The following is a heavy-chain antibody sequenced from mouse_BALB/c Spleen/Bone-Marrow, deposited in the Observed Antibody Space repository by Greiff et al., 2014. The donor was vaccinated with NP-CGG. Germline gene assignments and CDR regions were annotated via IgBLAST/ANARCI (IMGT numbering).Heavy chain of an antibody. D-gene: IGHD2-2*01. Sequence: EVQGVESGAELMKPGASVKLSCTASGFNVKDTYIHWVKQRPEQGLEWIGRIDPANGNTKYDPKFQGKATITADTSSNTAYLQLSSLTSEDTAVYYCASYVYGYYFDYWGQGTTLTVSS. CDR1: GFNVKDTY. J-gene: IGHJ2*01. V-gene: IGHV14-3*02. CDR2: IDPANGNT. CDR3: ASYVYGYYFDY.